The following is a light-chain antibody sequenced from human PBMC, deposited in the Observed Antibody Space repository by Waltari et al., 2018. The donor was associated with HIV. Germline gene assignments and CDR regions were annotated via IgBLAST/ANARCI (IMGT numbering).Light chain of an antibody. CDR1: SSDVGGYKS. CDR3: ASYTSSSGYV. Sequence: QSALTQPASVSGSPGQSITISCTGTSSDVGGYKSVSWYQQHPGKAPKFMIYDVSNRPSGGSKRFSGSKSGNTASLTISGLQAEDEADYYCASYTSSSGYVFGTGTKVTVL. CDR2: DVS. J-gene: IGLJ1*01. V-gene: IGLV2-14*01.